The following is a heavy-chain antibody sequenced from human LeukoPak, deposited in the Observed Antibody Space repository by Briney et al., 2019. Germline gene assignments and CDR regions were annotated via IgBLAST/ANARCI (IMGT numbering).Heavy chain of an antibody. D-gene: IGHD1-26*01. J-gene: IGHJ4*02. CDR2: IKSKTDGGTT. CDR1: GFTSSNAW. CDR3: TTRRPIIVGAPFDY. V-gene: IGHV3-15*01. Sequence: KTGGSLRLSCAASGFTSSNAWMSWVRQAPGKGLEWVGRIKSKTDGGTTDYAAPVKGRFTISRDDSKNTLYLQMNSLKTEDTAVYYCTTRRPIIVGAPFDYWGQGTLVTVSS.